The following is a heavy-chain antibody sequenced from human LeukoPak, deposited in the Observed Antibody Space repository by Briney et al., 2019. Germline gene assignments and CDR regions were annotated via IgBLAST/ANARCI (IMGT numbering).Heavy chain of an antibody. CDR2: MNPNSGDT. D-gene: IGHD6-13*01. V-gene: IGHV1-8*01. Sequence: ASVKVSCKASGYTFTNYNIDWVRQATGQGLEWMGWMNPNSGDTGYAQKFQGRVTMTRNTSISTAYMELSSLRPEDTAVYYCARRNLLAAGDYYYYYGMDVWGQGTTVTASS. CDR3: ARRNLLAAGDYYYYYGMDV. CDR1: GYTFTNYN. J-gene: IGHJ6*02.